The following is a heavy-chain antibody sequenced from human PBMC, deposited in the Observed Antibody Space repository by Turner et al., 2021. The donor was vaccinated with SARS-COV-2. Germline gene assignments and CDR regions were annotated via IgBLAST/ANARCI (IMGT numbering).Heavy chain of an antibody. CDR1: GGTFSSYP. V-gene: IGHV1-69*04. CDR2: IIPILGIA. Sequence: QVQLVQSGAEVKKPGSSVKVSCKASGGTFSSYPISWVRQAPGQWLEWMGRIIPILGIANYAQKFQGRVTITADKSTSTAYMELSSLRSEDTAVYYCARINSGGFDYWGQGTLVTVSS. D-gene: IGHD3-10*01. CDR3: ARINSGGFDY. J-gene: IGHJ4*02.